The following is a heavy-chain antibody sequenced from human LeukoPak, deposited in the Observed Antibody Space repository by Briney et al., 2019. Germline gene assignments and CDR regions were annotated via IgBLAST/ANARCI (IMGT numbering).Heavy chain of an antibody. Sequence: GGSLRLSCAASGFTFSSYAMSWVRQAPEKGLEWVSAISGSGGSTYYADSVKGRFTISRDNSKNTLYLQMNSLRAEDTAVYYCARDHSTYYDFWSGIFDYWGQGTLVTVSS. CDR2: ISGSGGST. CDR3: ARDHSTYYDFWSGIFDY. D-gene: IGHD3-3*01. CDR1: GFTFSSYA. V-gene: IGHV3-23*01. J-gene: IGHJ4*02.